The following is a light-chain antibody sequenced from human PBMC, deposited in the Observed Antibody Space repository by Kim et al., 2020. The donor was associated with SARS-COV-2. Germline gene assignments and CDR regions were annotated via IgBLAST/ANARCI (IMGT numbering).Light chain of an antibody. CDR3: QQYGSSPLT. CDR1: QSVSSSY. CDR2: GAS. Sequence: EIVLTQSPGTLSLSPGERATLSCRASQSVSSSYLAWYQQNPGQAPRLLIYGASSRATGIPGRFSGSGSGTDFILTINRLEPEDFAVYYCQQYGSSPLTFGGGTKVDIK. J-gene: IGKJ4*01. V-gene: IGKV3-20*01.